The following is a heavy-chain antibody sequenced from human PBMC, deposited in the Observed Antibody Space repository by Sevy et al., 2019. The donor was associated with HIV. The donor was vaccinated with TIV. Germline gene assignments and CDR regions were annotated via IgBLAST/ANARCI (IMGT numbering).Heavy chain of an antibody. D-gene: IGHD5-18*01. V-gene: IGHV3-30*18. CDR2: ISYDGSNK. CDR1: GFTFTSYG. J-gene: IGHJ4*02. CDR3: AKAPRGYSYASFFDY. Sequence: GGSLRLSCAASGFTFTSYGMHWVRQAPGKGLEWVAVISYDGSNKYYADSVKGRFTISRDKSKNTLYLQMNSLRAEDTAVYYCAKAPRGYSYASFFDYWGQGTLVTFSS.